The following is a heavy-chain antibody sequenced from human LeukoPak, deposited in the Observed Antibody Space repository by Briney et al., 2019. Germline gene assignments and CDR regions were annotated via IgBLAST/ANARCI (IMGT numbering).Heavy chain of an antibody. CDR2: TYYKSKWYN. CDR3: ARSDIFGVLPEF. CDR1: GDSVSSNSVA. J-gene: IGHJ4*02. D-gene: IGHD3-3*02. Sequence: SQTLSLTCAISGDSVSSNSVAWNWIRQSPSRGLEWLGRTYYKSKWYNDYALSVKSRISINPDTSKKQFSLKLNSVTAADTAVYYCARSDIFGVLPEFWGMGTLVSVTS. V-gene: IGHV6-1*01.